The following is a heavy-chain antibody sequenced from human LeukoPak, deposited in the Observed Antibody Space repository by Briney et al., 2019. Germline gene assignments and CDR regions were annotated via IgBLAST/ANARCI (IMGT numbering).Heavy chain of an antibody. CDR3: ARDWMLFHRPDY. CDR1: GFTFSSYE. J-gene: IGHJ4*02. Sequence: GGSLRLSCAASGFTFSSYEMNWVRQAPGKGLEWVSYISSSGSTIYYADSVKGRFTISRDNAKNSLYLQMNSLRAEDTAMYYCARDWMLFHRPDYWGQGTLVTVSS. CDR2: ISSSGSTI. V-gene: IGHV3-48*03. D-gene: IGHD2-21*01.